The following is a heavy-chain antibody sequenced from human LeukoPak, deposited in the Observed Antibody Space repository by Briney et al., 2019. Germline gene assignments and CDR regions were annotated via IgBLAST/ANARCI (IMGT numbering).Heavy chain of an antibody. J-gene: IGHJ4*02. CDR1: GFAFRSYA. CDR3: ARDRGEHYSTDY. D-gene: IGHD3-10*01. Sequence: GGSLRLSCAASGFAFRSYAIHLVRQAPGKGLEWVAFISYDGTVKYYADSVKGRFSISRDNSKNTLSLQMNSLRGDDTAVYYCARDRGEHYSTDYWGQGTLVTVAS. V-gene: IGHV3-30-3*01. CDR2: ISYDGTVK.